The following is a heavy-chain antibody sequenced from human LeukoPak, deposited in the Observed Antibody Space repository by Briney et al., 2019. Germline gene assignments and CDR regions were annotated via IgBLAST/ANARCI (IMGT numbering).Heavy chain of an antibody. V-gene: IGHV4-34*01. CDR1: GGSFSGYY. J-gene: IGHJ5*02. CDR3: ATVVVAGRNNWFDP. CDR2: INHSGST. Sequence: SETLSLTCAVYGGSFSGYYWSWIRQPPGKGLEWIGEINHSGSTNYNPSLKSRVTISVDTSKNQFSLKLSSVTAADTAVYYCATVVVAGRNNWFDPWGQGTLVTVSS. D-gene: IGHD2-15*01.